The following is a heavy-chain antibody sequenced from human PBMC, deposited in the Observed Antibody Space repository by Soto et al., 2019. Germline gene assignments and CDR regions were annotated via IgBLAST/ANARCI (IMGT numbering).Heavy chain of an antibody. Sequence: EALLVESGGGLVQPGGSLKLSCVASGFTFSASALHWVRQASGRGLEWVGRVRTKPNDYATGYLASVKGRFTISRVDSKNTAYLEMNSLKTEDTAMYYCTATTVQFDIGGFSSDEYWGRGTLVTVSS. CDR1: GFTFSASA. D-gene: IGHD2-15*01. V-gene: IGHV3-73*02. CDR3: TATTVQFDIGGFSSDEY. J-gene: IGHJ4*02. CDR2: VRTKPNDYAT.